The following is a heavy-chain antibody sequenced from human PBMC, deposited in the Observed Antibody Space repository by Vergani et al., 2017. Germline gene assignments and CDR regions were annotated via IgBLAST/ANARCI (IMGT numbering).Heavy chain of an antibody. CDR1: GFTFSSYW. CDR2: IKQDGSEK. D-gene: IGHD1-26*01. Sequence: EVQLVESGGGLVQPGGSLRLSCAASGFTFSSYWMSWVRQAPGKGLEWVANIKQDGSEKYYVDSVKGRFTISRDNAKNSLYLQMNSLRAEDTAVYYCARDGAKWELLVPLDCWGQGTLVTVSS. J-gene: IGHJ4*02. V-gene: IGHV3-7*01. CDR3: ARDGAKWELLVPLDC.